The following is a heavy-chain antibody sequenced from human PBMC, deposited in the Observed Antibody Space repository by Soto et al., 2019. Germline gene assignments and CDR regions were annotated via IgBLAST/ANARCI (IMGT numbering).Heavy chain of an antibody. V-gene: IGHV3-74*01. CDR3: ASISSSWADYYYGMDV. CDR1: GFTFSSYW. J-gene: IGHJ6*02. D-gene: IGHD6-13*01. Sequence: GGSLRLFCAASGFTFSSYWMHWVRQAPGKGLVWVSRINSDGSSTSYADSVKGRFTISRDNAKNTLYLQMNSLRAEDTAVYYCASISSSWADYYYGMDVWGQGTTVTVSS. CDR2: INSDGSST.